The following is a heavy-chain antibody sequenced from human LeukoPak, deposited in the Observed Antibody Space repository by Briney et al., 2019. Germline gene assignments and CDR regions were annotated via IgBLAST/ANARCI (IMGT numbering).Heavy chain of an antibody. Sequence: SETLSLTCNVSGGSTSSYYWSWIRQPPGKGLGWIGYIYYSGSTNYNPSLKSRVTISVDTSKNQFSLKLSSVTAADTAVYYCARGAAMVYTWGQGTLVTVSS. V-gene: IGHV4-59*01. CDR3: ARGAAMVYT. CDR1: GGSTSSYY. D-gene: IGHD5-18*01. CDR2: IYYSGST. J-gene: IGHJ5*02.